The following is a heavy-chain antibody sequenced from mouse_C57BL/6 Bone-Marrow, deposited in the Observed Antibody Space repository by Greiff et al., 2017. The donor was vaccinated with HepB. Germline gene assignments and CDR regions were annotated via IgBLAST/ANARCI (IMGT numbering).Heavy chain of an antibody. Sequence: VQGVESGAELVRPGASVTLSCKASGYTFTDYEMHWVKQTPVHGLEWIGAIDPETGGTAYNQKFKGKAILTADKSSSTAYMELRSLTSEDSAVYYCTRADDPYYFDYWGQGTTLTVSS. CDR1: GYTFTDYE. J-gene: IGHJ2*01. CDR2: IDPETGGT. CDR3: TRADDPYYFDY. V-gene: IGHV1-15*01.